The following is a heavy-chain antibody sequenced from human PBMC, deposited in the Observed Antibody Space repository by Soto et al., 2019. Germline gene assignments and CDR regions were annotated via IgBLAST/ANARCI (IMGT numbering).Heavy chain of an antibody. D-gene: IGHD7-27*01. CDR1: GFIFSDCP. Sequence: GGSLRLSCATSGFIFSDCPMYWVRQAPGKGLEWVSYISSSSSVIDYADSVKGRFTVSRDNARNSLYLQMNSLRAEDTAVYYCARDLSWGSNWYYYMDVWGKGTTVTVSS. J-gene: IGHJ6*03. V-gene: IGHV3-48*01. CDR2: ISSSSSVI. CDR3: ARDLSWGSNWYYYMDV.